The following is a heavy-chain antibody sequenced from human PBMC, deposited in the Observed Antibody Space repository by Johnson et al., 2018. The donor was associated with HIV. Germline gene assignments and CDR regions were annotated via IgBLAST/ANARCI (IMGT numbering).Heavy chain of an antibody. CDR2: IRYDGSNK. CDR3: AKTEDRGYRMETGAFDI. D-gene: IGHD5-18*01. J-gene: IGHJ3*02. V-gene: IGHV3-30*02. Sequence: QVQLEESGGGVVQPGGSLRLSCATSGFTFSNYAMHWVRQAPGKGLEWVAYIRYDGSNKYYADSVKGRFTLPRDNSKNTLYLQMDSLRAEDTAVYYCAKTEDRGYRMETGAFDIWGQGTMVTVSS. CDR1: GFTFSNYA.